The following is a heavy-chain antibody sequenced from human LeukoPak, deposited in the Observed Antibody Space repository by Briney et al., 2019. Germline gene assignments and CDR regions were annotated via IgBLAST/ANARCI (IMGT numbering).Heavy chain of an antibody. Sequence: GASVKVSCKASGYTFTSFGISWVRQGPGQGLEWMGWISAYNGNTNYAQKLQGRVTMTTDTSTSTAYMELRSLRSDDTAVYYCARGGGWDSSGYHTDYWGQGTLVTVSS. CDR3: ARGGGWDSSGYHTDY. CDR1: GYTFTSFG. D-gene: IGHD3-22*01. V-gene: IGHV1-18*01. J-gene: IGHJ4*02. CDR2: ISAYNGNT.